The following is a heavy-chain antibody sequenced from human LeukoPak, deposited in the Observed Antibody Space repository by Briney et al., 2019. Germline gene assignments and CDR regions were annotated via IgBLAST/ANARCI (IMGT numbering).Heavy chain of an antibody. J-gene: IGHJ4*02. V-gene: IGHV3-48*03. CDR3: ARDGKSGYYGSGTYYNVYYFDY. CDR1: RFTFSSYD. Sequence: GGSLRLSCAASRFTFSSYDMNWVRQAPGKGLEWVSYISSSGTTIYYADSVKGRFTISRDNAKNSLYLQMNSLRAEDTAVYYCARDGKSGYYGSGTYYNVYYFDYWGQGAHVTVSS. D-gene: IGHD3-10*01. CDR2: ISSSGTTI.